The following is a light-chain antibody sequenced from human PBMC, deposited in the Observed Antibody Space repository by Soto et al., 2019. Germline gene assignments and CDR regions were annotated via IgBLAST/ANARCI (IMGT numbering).Light chain of an antibody. V-gene: IGKV1-17*01. CDR2: AAS. Sequence: IHLPKCPSSLSASVGDRVTITCRASQGIRNDLGWYQQKPGKAPKRLIYAASSLQSGVPSRFSGSGSGTEFTLTISSLQPEDFATYYCLQHNSYPWITFGQGTRLAIK. CDR1: QGIRND. CDR3: LQHNSYPWIT. J-gene: IGKJ5*01.